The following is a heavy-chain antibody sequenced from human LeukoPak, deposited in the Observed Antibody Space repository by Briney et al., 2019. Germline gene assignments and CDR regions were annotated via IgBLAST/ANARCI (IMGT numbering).Heavy chain of an antibody. CDR1: GYTFTGYY. J-gene: IGHJ3*02. D-gene: IGHD6-13*01. CDR2: INPNSGGT. Sequence: ASVKVSCKASGYTFTGYYMHWVRQAPGQGLEWMGWINPNSGGTNYAQKFQGRVTMTRDTSISTAYMELSRLRSDDTAVYYCARNIAALSAAFDIWGQGTMVTVSS. V-gene: IGHV1-2*02. CDR3: ARNIAALSAAFDI.